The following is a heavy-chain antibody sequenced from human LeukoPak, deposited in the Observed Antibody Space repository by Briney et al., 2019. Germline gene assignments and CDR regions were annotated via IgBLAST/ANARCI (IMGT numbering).Heavy chain of an antibody. CDR1: GGSISSGSYY. J-gene: IGHJ6*02. CDR3: AREPGGNGMDV. V-gene: IGHV4-61*02. D-gene: IGHD1-14*01. CDR2: IYTSGST. Sequence: PSQTLSLTCTVSGGSISSGSYYWSWIRQPAGKGLEWIGRIYTSGSTNYNPSLKSRVTISVDTSKNQFSLKLSSVTAADTAVYYCAREPGGNGMDVWGQGTTVTVSS.